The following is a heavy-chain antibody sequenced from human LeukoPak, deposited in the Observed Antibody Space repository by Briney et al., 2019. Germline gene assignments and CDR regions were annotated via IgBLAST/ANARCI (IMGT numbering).Heavy chain of an antibody. J-gene: IGHJ6*03. Sequence: GGSLRLSCAASGFTFSSYAMHWVRQAPGKGLEWVAVISYDGSNKYYADSVKGRFTISRDNSKNTLYLQMNSLRAEDTAVYYCTRGGQWEPLTYYYFYMDVWGKGTTVTVSS. CDR3: TRGGQWEPLTYYYFYMDV. CDR1: GFTFSSYA. CDR2: ISYDGSNK. V-gene: IGHV3-30*04. D-gene: IGHD1-26*01.